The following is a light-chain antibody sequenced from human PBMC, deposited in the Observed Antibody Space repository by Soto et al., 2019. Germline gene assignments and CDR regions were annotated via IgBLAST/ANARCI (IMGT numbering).Light chain of an antibody. CDR3: QQFNSYPIT. J-gene: IGKJ5*01. CDR2: DAS. V-gene: IGKV1-5*01. CDR1: QSISIW. Sequence: DIQMTQSPATLSASLGDRVTITCRASQSISIWLAWYQQKPGKAPSLLIYDASNLESGVPSRFRGSGSGTEYTLTISSLQPEDFETYYCQQFNSYPITFGQGTRLEIK.